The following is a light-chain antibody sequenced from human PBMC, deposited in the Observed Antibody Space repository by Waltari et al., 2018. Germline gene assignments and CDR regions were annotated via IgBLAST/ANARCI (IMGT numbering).Light chain of an antibody. V-gene: IGKV3-20*01. Sequence: EIVLTQSPDTLSLSPGERVTLSCRASQSGSGSYLAWYQQKPGQAPRLLIPDASSRATDIPDRFSGSGSGTDFTLTISRLEPEDFAVYYCQQYGTSPTWTFGQGTKVEIK. CDR2: DAS. CDR3: QQYGTSPTWT. CDR1: QSGSGSY. J-gene: IGKJ1*01.